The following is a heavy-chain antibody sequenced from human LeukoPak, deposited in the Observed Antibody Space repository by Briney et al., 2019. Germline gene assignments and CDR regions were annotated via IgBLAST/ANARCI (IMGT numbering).Heavy chain of an antibody. CDR1: GFTFSSYS. J-gene: IGHJ6*03. Sequence: GGSLRLSCAASGFTFSSYSMNWVRQAPGKGLEWVSFISSSGTYVYYADSVKGRFTISRDNSKNTLYLQMNSLRAEDTAVYYCAKAGRDSGYDYYYYYYMDVWGKGTTVTISS. CDR2: ISSSGTYV. V-gene: IGHV3-21*01. D-gene: IGHD5-12*01. CDR3: AKAGRDSGYDYYYYYYMDV.